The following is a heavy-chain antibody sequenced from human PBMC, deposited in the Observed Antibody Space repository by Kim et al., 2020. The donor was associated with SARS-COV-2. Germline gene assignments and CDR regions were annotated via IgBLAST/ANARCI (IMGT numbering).Heavy chain of an antibody. D-gene: IGHD6-6*01. CDR2: IGSSGNII. CDR3: ARVSRSSANFDY. Sequence: GGSLRLSCAASGFNFNNYEMNWVRQAPGKGLECISYIGSSGNIIYYADSVKGRFTISRDNAKKSLYLQMNSLRAEDTAVYYCARVSRSSANFDYWGQGTLVTVSS. J-gene: IGHJ4*02. CDR1: GFNFNNYE. V-gene: IGHV3-48*03.